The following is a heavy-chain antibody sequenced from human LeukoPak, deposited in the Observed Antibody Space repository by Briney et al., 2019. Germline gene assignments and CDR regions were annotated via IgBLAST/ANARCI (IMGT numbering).Heavy chain of an antibody. CDR2: IYYSGST. D-gene: IGHD3-16*01. V-gene: IGHV4-39*02. Sequence: PSETLSLTCTVSGGSISSSSYYWGWIRQPPGKGLEWIGSIYYSGSTYYNPSLKSRVTISVDTSKNQISLKLSSVTAADTAVYYCARETSQKGAHCMDVWGKGTTVTISS. CDR3: ARETSQKGAHCMDV. CDR1: GGSISSSSYY. J-gene: IGHJ6*03.